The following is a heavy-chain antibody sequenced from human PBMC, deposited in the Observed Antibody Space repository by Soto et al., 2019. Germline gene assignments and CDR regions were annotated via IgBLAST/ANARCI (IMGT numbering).Heavy chain of an antibody. J-gene: IGHJ6*03. Sequence: GGSLRLSCAASGFTFSDYYMSWIHQAPGKGLEWVSYISSSGSTIYYADSVKGRFTISRDNAKNSLYLQMNSLRAEDTAVYYCARGPNDSDYYYYYMDVWGKGTTVTVSS. CDR2: ISSSGSTI. D-gene: IGHD1-1*01. CDR3: ARGPNDSDYYYYYMDV. CDR1: GFTFSDYY. V-gene: IGHV3-11*01.